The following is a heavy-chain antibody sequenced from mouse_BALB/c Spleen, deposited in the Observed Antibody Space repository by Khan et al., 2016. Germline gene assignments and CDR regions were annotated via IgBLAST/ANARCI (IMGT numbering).Heavy chain of an antibody. CDR1: GFTFSNFG. V-gene: IGHV5-17*02. Sequence: EVELVESGGGLVQPGGSRKLSCAASGFTFSNFGMHWVRQAPEKGLEWVAYISSGSSTIYYADPVKGRFTISRDNPKNTRFLQMTSLRSEGMAMYYCARGNYYALDYWGQGTSVTVSS. D-gene: IGHD2-1*01. CDR2: ISSGSSTI. CDR3: ARGNYYALDY. J-gene: IGHJ4*01.